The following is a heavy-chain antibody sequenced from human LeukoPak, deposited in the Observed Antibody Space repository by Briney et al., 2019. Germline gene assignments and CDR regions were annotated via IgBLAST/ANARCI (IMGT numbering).Heavy chain of an antibody. J-gene: IGHJ4*02. CDR3: AKGQGGGNYRVYFEN. Sequence: PGGSLRLSCAASGFTFSSYDMHWVRQAPGKGLEWVAFIRYDGSNKYYADSVKGRFTISRDNSKNTLYLQMSSLSADDTAVYYFAKGQGGGNYRVYFENWGQGTLVTVSP. D-gene: IGHD1-26*01. CDR1: GFTFSSYD. V-gene: IGHV3-30*02. CDR2: IRYDGSNK.